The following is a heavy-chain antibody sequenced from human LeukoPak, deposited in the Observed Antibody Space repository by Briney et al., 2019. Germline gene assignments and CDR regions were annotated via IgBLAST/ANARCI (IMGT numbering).Heavy chain of an antibody. Sequence: SETLSLTCTVSGYSISSNYYWAWIRQPPGKGLEWIGSIYHPVDTSYNPSLKSRITMSVDTSKNQFSLKLSSVTAADTAVYYCARRGRHYYGSGSPFDYWGQGTLVTVSS. D-gene: IGHD3-10*01. CDR2: IYHPVDT. CDR3: ARRGRHYYGSGSPFDY. V-gene: IGHV4-38-2*02. J-gene: IGHJ4*02. CDR1: GYSISSNYY.